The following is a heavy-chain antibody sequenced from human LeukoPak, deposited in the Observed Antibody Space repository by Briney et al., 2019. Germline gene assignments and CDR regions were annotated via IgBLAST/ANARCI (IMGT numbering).Heavy chain of an antibody. CDR1: GGTFSSYA. CDR3: ARAIRVRGVIIYYYYMDV. J-gene: IGHJ6*03. D-gene: IGHD3-10*01. CDR2: IIPIFGTA. V-gene: IGHV1-69*05. Sequence: RASVKVSCKASGGTFSSYAISWVRQAPGQGLEWMGGIIPIFGTANYAQKFQGRVTMTRDTSISTAYMELSSLRSEDTAVYYCARAIRVRGVIIYYYYMDVWGKGTTVTVSS.